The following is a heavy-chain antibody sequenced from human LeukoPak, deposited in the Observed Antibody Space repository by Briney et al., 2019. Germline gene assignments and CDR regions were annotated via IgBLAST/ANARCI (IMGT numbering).Heavy chain of an antibody. V-gene: IGHV4-4*07. CDR1: GGSISSYY. Sequence: SETLSLTCTVSGGSISSYYWSRIRQPAGKGLEWIGRIYTSGSTNYNPSLKSRVTMSVDTSKNQFSLKLSSVTAADTAVYYCARDSRYCSGGSCSSRYYYYYMDVWGKGTTVTISS. CDR3: ARDSRYCSGGSCSSRYYYYYMDV. D-gene: IGHD2-15*01. J-gene: IGHJ6*03. CDR2: IYTSGST.